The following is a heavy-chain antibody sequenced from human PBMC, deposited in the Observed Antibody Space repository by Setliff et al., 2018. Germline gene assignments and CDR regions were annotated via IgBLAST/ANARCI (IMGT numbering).Heavy chain of an antibody. V-gene: IGHV4-61*02. J-gene: IGHJ6*03. D-gene: IGHD3-3*01. Sequence: PSETLSLTCTVSGDSMSSAKYYWSWIRQSAGKGLECIGRIYTDGSTKYNPSLNSRVTLLIDTAKNQISLRLSSVTAADTAVYFCARVTGFSYMDVWGKGTTVTVSS. CDR3: ARVTGFSYMDV. CDR1: GDSMSSAKYY. CDR2: IYTDGST.